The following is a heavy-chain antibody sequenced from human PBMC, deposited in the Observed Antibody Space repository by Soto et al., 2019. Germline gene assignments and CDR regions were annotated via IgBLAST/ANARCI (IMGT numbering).Heavy chain of an antibody. Sequence: QVQLQESGPGLVKPSETLSLTCTVSGGSISSYYWSWIRQPPGKGLEWIGYIYYSGSTNYNPSLKSRVTISVDTSKNQFSLKLSSVTAADTAVYYCARSVKSERIYYYYMDVWGKGTTVTVSS. V-gene: IGHV4-59*08. CDR3: ARSVKSERIYYYYMDV. J-gene: IGHJ6*03. CDR1: GGSISSYY. CDR2: IYYSGST.